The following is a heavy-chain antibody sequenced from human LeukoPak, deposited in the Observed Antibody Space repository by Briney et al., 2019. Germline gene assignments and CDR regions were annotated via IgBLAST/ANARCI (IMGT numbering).Heavy chain of an antibody. D-gene: IGHD4-11*01. V-gene: IGHV4-39*07. Sequence: SETLSLTCTVSGVSISSSNSYWGWIRQPPGKGLEWIGSIYYSGNTYYNPSLKSRVTISVDTSKNQFSLKLSSVTAADTAVYYCARDGGYSNPYYYYYYYMDVWGKGTTVTVSS. CDR3: ARDGGYSNPYYYYYYYMDV. CDR2: IYYSGNT. CDR1: GVSISSSNSY. J-gene: IGHJ6*03.